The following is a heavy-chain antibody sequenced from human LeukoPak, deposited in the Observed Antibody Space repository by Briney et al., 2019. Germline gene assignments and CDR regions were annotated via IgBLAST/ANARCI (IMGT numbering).Heavy chain of an antibody. CDR1: GFTFSSYS. Sequence: PGGSLRLSCAASGFTFSSYSMNWVRQAPGKGLEWVSSISSSSIFIFYADSVKGRFTISRDNAKNSLYLQMNSLRAEDTAVYYCARGYCTNGVCYTAGDYFDYWGQGTLVTVSS. CDR3: ARGYCTNGVCYTAGDYFDY. V-gene: IGHV3-21*01. CDR2: ISSSSIFI. D-gene: IGHD2-8*01. J-gene: IGHJ4*02.